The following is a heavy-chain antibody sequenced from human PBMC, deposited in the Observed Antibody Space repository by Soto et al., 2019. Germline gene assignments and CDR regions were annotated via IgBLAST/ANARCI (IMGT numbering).Heavy chain of an antibody. Sequence: ASVKVSCKASGYTFTNYGINWVRQAPGQGLEWMGWISAYNGNTNYAQKFQGRVTMTTDTSTTTAYMDLRSLRSDDTAVYYCARGRDDRSWSRAEYFQRWGQGNLVTVSS. CDR2: ISAYNGNT. D-gene: IGHD6-13*01. V-gene: IGHV1-18*01. CDR3: ARGRDDRSWSRAEYFQR. J-gene: IGHJ1*01. CDR1: GYTFTNYG.